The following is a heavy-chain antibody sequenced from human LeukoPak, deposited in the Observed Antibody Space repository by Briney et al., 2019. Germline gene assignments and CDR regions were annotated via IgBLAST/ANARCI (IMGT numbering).Heavy chain of an antibody. V-gene: IGHV3-48*01. Sequence: GGSLRLSCAASGFTFSSCSMNWVRQAPGKGLEWVSYISSSSSTIYYADSVKGRFTISRDNAKNSLSLRMNSLRAEDTAVYYCAREVAGFDYWGQGTLVTVSS. CDR2: ISSSSSTI. CDR1: GFTFSSCS. CDR3: AREVAGFDY. J-gene: IGHJ4*02. D-gene: IGHD6-19*01.